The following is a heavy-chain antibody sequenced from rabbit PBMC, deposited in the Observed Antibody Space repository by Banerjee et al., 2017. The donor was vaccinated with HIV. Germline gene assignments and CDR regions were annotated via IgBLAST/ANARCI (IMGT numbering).Heavy chain of an antibody. CDR3: ARDTSSSFSSYGMDL. V-gene: IGHV1S40*01. J-gene: IGHJ6*01. CDR2: IDAGGSGFT. CDR1: GVSFSDKDV. Sequence: QSLEESGGDLVKPGASLTLTCIASGVSFSDKDVMCWVRQAPGKGLEWIACIDAGGSGFTYFATWAKGRFTISKTSSTTVTLQMTRLTAADTATYFCARDTSSSFSSYGMDLWGPGTLVTVS. D-gene: IGHD1-1*01.